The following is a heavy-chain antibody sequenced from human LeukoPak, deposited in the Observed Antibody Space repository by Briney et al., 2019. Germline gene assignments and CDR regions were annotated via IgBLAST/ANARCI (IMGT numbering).Heavy chain of an antibody. CDR1: GYTFTSYY. Sequence: ASVKVSCKASGYTFTSYYMHWVRQAPGQGLEWMGWMNPNSGNTGYAQKFQGRVTMTRNTSISTAYMELSSLRSEDTAVYYCVHSSGYFDYWGQGTLVTVSS. CDR2: MNPNSGNT. D-gene: IGHD2-15*01. V-gene: IGHV1-8*02. J-gene: IGHJ4*02. CDR3: VHSSGYFDY.